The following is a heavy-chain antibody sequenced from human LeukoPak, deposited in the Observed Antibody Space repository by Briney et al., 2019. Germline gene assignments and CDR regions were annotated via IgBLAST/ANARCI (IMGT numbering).Heavy chain of an antibody. J-gene: IGHJ4*02. CDR3: ARHDGSGAQIAY. CDR1: GGSISSSIYY. V-gene: IGHV4-39*01. Sequence: PSETLSLTCTVSGGSISSSIYYWGWIRQTPGKGLEWIGSMYYSGSTYYNPSLKSRVTISVDTSKNQFSLKLRSVTAADTAVYYCARHDGSGAQIAYWGQGTLVTVSS. D-gene: IGHD6-25*01. CDR2: MYYSGST.